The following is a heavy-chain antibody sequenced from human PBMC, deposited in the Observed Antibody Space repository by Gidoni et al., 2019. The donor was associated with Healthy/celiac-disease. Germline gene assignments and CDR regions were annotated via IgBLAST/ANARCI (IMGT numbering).Heavy chain of an antibody. CDR2: ISSSSVYT. D-gene: IGHD6-6*01. CDR3: AREVVEYSTSSIDY. V-gene: IGHV3-11*06. Sequence: QVQLVESGGGLVKPGGSLRLSCAASGFPFSDSYMSWIRQAPGKGLAWVSYISSSSVYTNYADSVKGRFTISRDNAKNSLYLQMNSLRAEDTAVYYCAREVVEYSTSSIDYWGQGTLVTVSS. CDR1: GFPFSDSY. J-gene: IGHJ4*02.